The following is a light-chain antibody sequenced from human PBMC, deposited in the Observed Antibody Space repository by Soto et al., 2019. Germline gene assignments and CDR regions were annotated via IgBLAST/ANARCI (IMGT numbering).Light chain of an antibody. V-gene: IGLV1-44*01. CDR3: AAWDDSLSGVV. Sequence: QSVLTQPPSASGTPGQRVTISCSGSTSNIGSNTVNWYHHLPGTAPKLLIYSHNQRPSGVPDRFSGSRSGTSASPAISGLQSDDDADYCGAAWDDSLSGVVFGGGTQLTVL. J-gene: IGLJ2*01. CDR1: TSNIGSNT. CDR2: SHN.